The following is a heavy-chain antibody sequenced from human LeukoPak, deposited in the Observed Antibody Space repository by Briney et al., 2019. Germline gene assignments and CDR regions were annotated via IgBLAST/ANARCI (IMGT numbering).Heavy chain of an antibody. CDR2: ISYDGSNK. Sequence: GGSLRLSCAASGFTFNIYGIDWVRQAPGKGLEWVAVISYDGSNKYYADSVKGRFTISRDNSKNTLYLQMNSLRAEDTAVYYCAKDRASWYSYFDYWGQGTLVTVSS. V-gene: IGHV3-30*18. J-gene: IGHJ4*02. CDR1: GFTFNIYG. D-gene: IGHD6-13*01. CDR3: AKDRASWYSYFDY.